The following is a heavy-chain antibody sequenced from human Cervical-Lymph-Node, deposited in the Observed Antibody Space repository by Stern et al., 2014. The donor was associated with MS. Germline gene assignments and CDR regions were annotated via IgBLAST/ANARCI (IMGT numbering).Heavy chain of an antibody. CDR2: IDWDGDE. V-gene: IGHV2-70*01. CDR3: ARMQGHWYFDF. CDR1: GFSLSGSGMS. J-gene: IGHJ2*01. Sequence: QVTLRESGHALVKPTQTLTLTCTFSGFSLSGSGMSVSWIRQPPGKALDWLALIDWDGDEYYSTSLKTRLTISRDTSKNQVVLTMTNMDPVDTGTYYCARMQGHWYFDFWGRGTLVTVSS.